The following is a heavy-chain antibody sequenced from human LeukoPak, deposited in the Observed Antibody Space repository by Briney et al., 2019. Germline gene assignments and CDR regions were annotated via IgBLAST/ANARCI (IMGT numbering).Heavy chain of an antibody. CDR1: GGFFSGYY. V-gene: IGHV4-34*01. J-gene: IGHJ4*02. Sequence: SETLPLTCAVYGGFFSGYYWSWIRQPPRKGLEWIGEINHSGSTNYNPSLKSRVTISVDTSKNQFSLKLSSVTAADTAVYYCAVRRTGGYFDYWGQGTLVTVSS. CDR2: INHSGST. D-gene: IGHD1-26*01. CDR3: AVRRTGGYFDY.